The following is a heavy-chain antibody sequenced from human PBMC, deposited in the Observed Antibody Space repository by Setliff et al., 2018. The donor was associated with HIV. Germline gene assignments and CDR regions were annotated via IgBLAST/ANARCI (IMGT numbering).Heavy chain of an antibody. CDR1: GFTFTSYA. V-gene: IGHV3-23*01. CDR3: GKDSSDWSDG. Sequence: GGSLRLSCAASGFTFTSYAMNWVRQAPGKGLEWVSAISGSAYNSYSADSVKGRFTIPRDYSKNTLYVQMNILRAEDTAVDYCGKDSSDWSDGWGQGTRVTSPQ. D-gene: IGHD3-22*01. J-gene: IGHJ5*02. CDR2: ISGSAYNS.